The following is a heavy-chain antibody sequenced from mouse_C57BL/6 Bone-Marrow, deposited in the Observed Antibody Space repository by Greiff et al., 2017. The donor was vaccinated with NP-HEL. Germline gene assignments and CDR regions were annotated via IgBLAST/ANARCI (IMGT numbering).Heavy chain of an antibody. CDR1: GYTFTDYY. V-gene: IGHV1-26*01. D-gene: IGHD2-10*01. CDR2: INPNNGGT. J-gene: IGHJ2*01. Sequence: VQLQQSGPELVKPGASVQISCQASGYTFTDYYMHWVKQSPGKSLEWIGVINPNNGGTRSNQKFKDTATLTVDKSSSTAYMELRSLTSEDSAVYYCASYYPYYFDYWGQGTTLTVSS. CDR3: ASYYPYYFDY.